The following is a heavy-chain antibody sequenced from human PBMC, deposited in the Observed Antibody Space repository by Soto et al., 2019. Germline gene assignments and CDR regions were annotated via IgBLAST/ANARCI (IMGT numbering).Heavy chain of an antibody. V-gene: IGHV1-69*02. D-gene: IGHD2-15*01. Sequence: QVQLVQSGAEVKKPGSSVKVSCKASGGTFSSYTISWVRQAPGQGLEWMGRIIPILGIANYAQKFQGRVTITEDKSTSTAYMELSSLRSEDTAVYYCARGCSGGSCYSPFDYWGQGTLVTVSS. J-gene: IGHJ4*02. CDR3: ARGCSGGSCYSPFDY. CDR2: IIPILGIA. CDR1: GGTFSSYT.